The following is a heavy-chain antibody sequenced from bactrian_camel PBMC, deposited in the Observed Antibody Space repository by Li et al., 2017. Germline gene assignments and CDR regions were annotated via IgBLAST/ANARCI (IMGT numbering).Heavy chain of an antibody. CDR1: KYPFLIYC. Sequence: HVQLVESGGGSVQAGGSLRLSCAPSKYPFLIYCMAWFRQPPGKEREGVAAIYTSDDSDGKTYYTDSVQGRFIVSRDPTNNTLYLQVNGLKPEDTAMYYCAADHPRRGAFCTGGYMDYGMDYWGKGTQVTVS. CDR2: IYTSDDSDGKT. D-gene: IGHD3*01. V-gene: IGHV3S1*01. J-gene: IGHJ7*01.